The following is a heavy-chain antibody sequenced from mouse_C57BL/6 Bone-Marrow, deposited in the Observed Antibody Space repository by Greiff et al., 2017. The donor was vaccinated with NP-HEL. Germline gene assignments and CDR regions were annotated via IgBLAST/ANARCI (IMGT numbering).Heavy chain of an antibody. CDR3: EISADAY. Sequence: QVQLQQPGAELVKPGASVKVSCKASCYTFTSYWMHWVKQRPGQGLEWIGRIHPSDGGTNYNQKFKGKATLTVDKSSSTAYMQLSSLTSEDSAVYYCEISADAYWGQGTLVTVSA. J-gene: IGHJ3*01. CDR2: IHPSDGGT. V-gene: IGHV1-74*01. CDR1: CYTFTSYW.